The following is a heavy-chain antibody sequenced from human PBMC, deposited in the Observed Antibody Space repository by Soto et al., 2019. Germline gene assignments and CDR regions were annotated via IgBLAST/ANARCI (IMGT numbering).Heavy chain of an antibody. CDR3: AREVSAAKRSYYYYGLDV. CDR2: IITIIATA. CDR1: GDTFTSHA. J-gene: IGHJ6*02. D-gene: IGHD2-2*01. V-gene: IGHV1-69*01. Sequence: QVQLVQSGAEVKKPGSSVKVSCQASGDTFTSHAINWVRQAPGQGLEWMGGIITIIATANYAQKFQARVTITADESTSTAYMELRSLRSEDTAVYYCAREVSAAKRSYYYYGLDVWGQGTTVTVSS.